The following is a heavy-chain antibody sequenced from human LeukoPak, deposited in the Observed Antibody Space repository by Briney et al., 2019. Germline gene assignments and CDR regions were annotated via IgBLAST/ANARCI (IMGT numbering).Heavy chain of an antibody. Sequence: SEALSLTCTVSGGSISSYYWSWIRQPPGKGLEWIGYIYTSGSTNYNPSLKSRVTISVDTSKNQFSLKLNSVTAADTAVYYCARQAPSPYYYYYMDVWGKGTTVTVSS. CDR2: IYTSGST. D-gene: IGHD2-2*01. CDR3: ARQAPSPYYYYYMDV. CDR1: GGSISSYY. J-gene: IGHJ6*03. V-gene: IGHV4-4*08.